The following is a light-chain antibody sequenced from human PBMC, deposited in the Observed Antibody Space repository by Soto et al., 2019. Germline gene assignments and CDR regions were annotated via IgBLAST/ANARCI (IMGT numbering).Light chain of an antibody. J-gene: IGKJ1*01. CDR3: QQYVTSSPRT. Sequence: EIVLTQSPGTLSLSPGERATLSCRASHTISSSYFAWYQQKPGQAPRLLMYGISRRATGIPDRFSGSGSGTDFTLTITRLEPEDFAVYYCQQYVTSSPRTFGQVTKVEIK. CDR1: HTISSSY. CDR2: GIS. V-gene: IGKV3-20*01.